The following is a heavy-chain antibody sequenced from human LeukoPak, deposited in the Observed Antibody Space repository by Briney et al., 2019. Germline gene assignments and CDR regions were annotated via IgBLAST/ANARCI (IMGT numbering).Heavy chain of an antibody. J-gene: IGHJ5*02. Sequence: ASVKVSCKASGYTFTGYYMHWVRQAPGQGLEWMGWINPNSGGTNYAQKFQGRVTMTRDTSISTAYMELSRLRSDDTAVYYCARSGRLLWFGELSSWFDPWGQGTLVTVSS. D-gene: IGHD3-10*01. CDR2: INPNSGGT. CDR1: GYTFTGYY. V-gene: IGHV1-2*02. CDR3: ARSGRLLWFGELSSWFDP.